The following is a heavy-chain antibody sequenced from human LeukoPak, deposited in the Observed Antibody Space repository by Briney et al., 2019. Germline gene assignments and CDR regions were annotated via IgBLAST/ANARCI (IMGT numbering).Heavy chain of an antibody. CDR1: GGSISSY. CDR3: VNGGSYLTK. D-gene: IGHD3-10*01. V-gene: IGHV4-59*01. Sequence: PETLSLTCTVSGGSISSYWSWIRQSPGKGLEWIGYIYFTGTTNYNPSLKSRLTISIDTSRNQFSLKLSSATAADTAIYYCVNGGSYLTKWGQGTLVTVSS. J-gene: IGHJ4*02. CDR2: IYFTGTT.